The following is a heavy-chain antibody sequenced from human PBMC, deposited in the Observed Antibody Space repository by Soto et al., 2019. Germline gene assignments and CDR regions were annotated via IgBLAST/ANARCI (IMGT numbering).Heavy chain of an antibody. CDR3: ANYRYGDYSFFDY. CDR2: ISSSSSYI. CDR1: GCTFSSYS. J-gene: IGHJ4*02. D-gene: IGHD4-17*01. V-gene: IGHV3-21*01. Sequence: GGSLILSWAASGCTFSSYSMSWVRPATGKGLEWVSSISSSSSYIYYADSVKGRFTISRDNAKNSLYLQMNSLRAEDTAVYYCANYRYGDYSFFDYWGQGTLVTVSS.